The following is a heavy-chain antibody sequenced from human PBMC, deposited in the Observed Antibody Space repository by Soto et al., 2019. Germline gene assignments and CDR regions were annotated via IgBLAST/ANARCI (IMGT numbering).Heavy chain of an antibody. V-gene: IGHV3-74*01. Sequence: PGGSLRLSCAASGFAFSSEWMHWVRQAPGKGLVWVSRIDPYDTGITYADSVKGRFTISRDNAKNTLCLQMNSLRAEDTAVYYCTSDTFGARDSWGQGTLVTVSS. J-gene: IGHJ4*02. D-gene: IGHD2-15*01. CDR2: IDPYDTGI. CDR1: GFAFSSEW. CDR3: TSDTFGARDS.